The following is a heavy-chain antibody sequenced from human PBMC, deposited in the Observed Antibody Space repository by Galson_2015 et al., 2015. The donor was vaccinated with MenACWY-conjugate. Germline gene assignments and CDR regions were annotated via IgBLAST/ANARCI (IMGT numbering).Heavy chain of an antibody. J-gene: IGHJ6*02. CDR3: ARDPPHYYDNNYDMDV. Sequence: SLRLSCAASEFTFSNYWMTWVRQAPGKGLEWVANINQDGSVKNYVDSVKGRFTISRDNAENSLRLQMDSLRAEDTAVYYCARDPPHYYDNNYDMDVWGQGTTVTVSS. CDR2: INQDGSVK. V-gene: IGHV3-7*03. CDR1: EFTFSNYW. D-gene: IGHD3-22*01.